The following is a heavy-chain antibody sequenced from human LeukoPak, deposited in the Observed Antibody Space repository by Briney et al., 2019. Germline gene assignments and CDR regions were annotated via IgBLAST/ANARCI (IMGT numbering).Heavy chain of an antibody. V-gene: IGHV4-34*01. Sequence: SETLSLTCAVYGGSFSGYYWSWIRQPPGKGLEWIGEINHSGSTNYSPSLKSRVTISVDTSKNQFSLKLSSVTAADTAVYYCARGRVPVYYDSSGYGRHFDYWGQGTLVTVSS. J-gene: IGHJ4*02. CDR1: GGSFSGYY. CDR2: INHSGST. D-gene: IGHD3-22*01. CDR3: ARGRVPVYYDSSGYGRHFDY.